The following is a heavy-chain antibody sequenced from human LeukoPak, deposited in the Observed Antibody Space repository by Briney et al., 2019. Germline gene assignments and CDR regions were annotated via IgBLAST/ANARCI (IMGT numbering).Heavy chain of an antibody. D-gene: IGHD6-19*01. CDR1: GFTFSSGE. Sequence: AGSLRLSCAASGFTFSSGEMRWVRRAPGKGREGCSEISSSGSTIYYANSVKGRVTISRDNAKNPLYLRMNCVRAEDTAVSYCARDPSRTGGIAVAGTRDAFDMWGRGTMVSVSS. CDR3: ARDPSRTGGIAVAGTRDAFDM. J-gene: IGHJ3*02. V-gene: IGHV3-48*03. CDR2: ISSSGSTI.